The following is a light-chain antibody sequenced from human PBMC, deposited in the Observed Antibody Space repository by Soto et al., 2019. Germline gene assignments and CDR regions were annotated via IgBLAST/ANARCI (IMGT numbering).Light chain of an antibody. CDR2: EVS. Sequence: QSLLTQPASVSGSPGQSVAISCTGTSSDVGGNNYVSWYQQHPGKACKLIFHEVSYRPSGIFDRFSGSKSGNTASLTIFRPQAVCDTDNYSSLNTIYNTRGFGTGTKVTVL. V-gene: IGLV2-14*01. CDR3: SLNTIYNTRG. J-gene: IGLJ1*01. CDR1: SSDVGGNNY.